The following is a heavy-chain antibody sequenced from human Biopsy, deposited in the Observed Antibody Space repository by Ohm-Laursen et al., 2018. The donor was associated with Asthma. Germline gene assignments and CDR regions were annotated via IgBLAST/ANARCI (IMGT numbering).Heavy chain of an antibody. Sequence: SLRLSCAASGFMFRSFGMHWVRQAPGKGLEWVAVISYDGNHKFYEDSVKGRFTISRDNSKNTLYLQMNCLRTEDTAVYYCAKRRGYSGHDNDYWGQGTLVIVSS. D-gene: IGHD5-12*01. CDR1: GFMFRSFG. J-gene: IGHJ4*02. CDR3: AKRRGYSGHDNDY. CDR2: ISYDGNHK. V-gene: IGHV3-30*18.